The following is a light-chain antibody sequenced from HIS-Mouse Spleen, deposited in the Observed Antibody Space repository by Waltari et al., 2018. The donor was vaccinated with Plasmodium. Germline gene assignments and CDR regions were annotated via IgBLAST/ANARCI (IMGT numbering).Light chain of an antibody. J-gene: IGLJ3*02. CDR2: EDS. V-gene: IGLV3-10*01. Sequence: SYELTQPPSVSVSPGQTARITCSGDALPKKYAYWYQQKSGQAPVLVIYEDSKRPSGIPERFSGASSGTMATWTIRGAQVEDEADYDCYSTDSSGNHRVFGGGTKLTVL. CDR1: ALPKKY. CDR3: YSTDSSGNHRV.